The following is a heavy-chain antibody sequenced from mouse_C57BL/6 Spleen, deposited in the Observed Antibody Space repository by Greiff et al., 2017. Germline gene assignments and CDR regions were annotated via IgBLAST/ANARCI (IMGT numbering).Heavy chain of an antibody. V-gene: IGHV6-6*01. Sequence: MLVESGGGLVQPGGSMKLSCAASGFTFSDAWMDWVRQSPEKGLEWVAEIRNKANNHATYYAESVKGRFTISRDDSKSSVYLQMNSLRAEDTGIYYCTRAYYSNPWFAYWGQGTLVTVSA. CDR1: GFTFSDAW. CDR2: IRNKANNHAT. CDR3: TRAYYSNPWFAY. D-gene: IGHD2-5*01. J-gene: IGHJ3*01.